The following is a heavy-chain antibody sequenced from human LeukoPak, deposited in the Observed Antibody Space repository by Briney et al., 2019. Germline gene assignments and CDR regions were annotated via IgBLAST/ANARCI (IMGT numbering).Heavy chain of an antibody. V-gene: IGHV1-69*13. Sequence: GASVKVSCKACGGTFSRYAISWVRQAAGQGLEWVGGIIPIFGTANYAQKFQGRVTITADESTSTVYMELSSLRSEDTAVYYCARGYYYGSGSYYPFDYWGQGPLVTVSS. CDR3: ARGYYYGSGSYYPFDY. CDR2: IIPIFGTA. D-gene: IGHD3-10*01. J-gene: IGHJ4*02. CDR1: GGTFSRYA.